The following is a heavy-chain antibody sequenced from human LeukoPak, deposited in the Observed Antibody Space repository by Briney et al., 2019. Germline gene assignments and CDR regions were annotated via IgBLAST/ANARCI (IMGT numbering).Heavy chain of an antibody. CDR2: FHRRVNT. J-gene: IGHJ4*02. Sequence: SETLSLTCSVSGYSIISGSYWGWIRQPPGKGLAWIGDFHRRVNTFYNPSLQSRITIAVDTSKNQFSLKLSSVTAADTAVYYCARWGGGDFDYWGQGTLVTVSS. D-gene: IGHD3-16*01. CDR3: ARWGGGDFDY. V-gene: IGHV4-38-2*02. CDR1: GYSIISGSY.